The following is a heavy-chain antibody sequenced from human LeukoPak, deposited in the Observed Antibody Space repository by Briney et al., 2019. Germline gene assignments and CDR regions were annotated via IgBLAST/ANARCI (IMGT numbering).Heavy chain of an antibody. CDR2: IISSRSYT. CDR1: GFTLSSYS. Sequence: GGSLRLSCAASGFTLSSYSMNWVRQAPGKGLEWVSSIISSRSYTYYAESVKGRFTISRDNAKNSLYLQMNSLRAEDTAVYYCARDHCSSSGCHYYYGLDVWGRGTTVTVSS. D-gene: IGHD2-2*01. CDR3: ARDHCSSSGCHYYYGLDV. J-gene: IGHJ6*02. V-gene: IGHV3-21*01.